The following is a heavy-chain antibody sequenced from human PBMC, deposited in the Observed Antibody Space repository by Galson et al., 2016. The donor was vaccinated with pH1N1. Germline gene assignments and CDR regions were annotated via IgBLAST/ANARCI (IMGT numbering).Heavy chain of an antibody. D-gene: IGHD2-15*01. CDR2: ISSSGNTI. J-gene: IGHJ4*02. CDR3: AGYCSGGSCSGSYYYFDT. CDR1: GFTFSDYY. V-gene: IGHV3-11*01. Sequence: SLRLSCAASGFTFSDYYMSWLRQAPGKGLEWLSYISSSGNTIYYADSVKGRFTISRDNARNSLYLQMNSLRAEDTALYYCAGYCSGGSCSGSYYYFDTWGQGTLVTVSS.